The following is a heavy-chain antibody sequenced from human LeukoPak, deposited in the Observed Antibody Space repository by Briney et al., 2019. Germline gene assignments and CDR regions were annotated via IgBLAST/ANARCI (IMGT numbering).Heavy chain of an antibody. CDR3: GKGPGYSVYDNLLHH. V-gene: IGHV3-30*18. CDR1: GFRFSSYG. CDR2: ISDDGIKI. Sequence: GRSLRLSCAASGFRFSSYGMHWVRQAPGRGLEWVAVISDDGIKIYYGDSVKGRFTISRDNSKNTLNLQMDSLRADDTAVYYCGKGPGYSVYDNLLHHWGQGTLVTVSS. D-gene: IGHD5/OR15-5a*01. J-gene: IGHJ5*02.